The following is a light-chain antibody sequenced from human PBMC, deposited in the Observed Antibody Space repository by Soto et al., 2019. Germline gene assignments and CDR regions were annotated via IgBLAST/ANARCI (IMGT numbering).Light chain of an antibody. J-gene: IGKJ3*01. Sequence: ELVMTQSPATLSVSPGERATLSCRASQSVSSNLAWYQQKPGQAPRLLIYGASTRATGIPARFSGSGSGTEFTLTISSLQSEDFAVYYCQQYNNWPPFTFGPGTKEDIK. V-gene: IGKV3-15*01. CDR1: QSVSSN. CDR3: QQYNNWPPFT. CDR2: GAS.